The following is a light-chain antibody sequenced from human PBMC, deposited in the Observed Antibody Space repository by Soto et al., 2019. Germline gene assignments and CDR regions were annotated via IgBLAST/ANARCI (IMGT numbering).Light chain of an antibody. V-gene: IGKV1-39*01. CDR3: QQSYSTPSIT. CDR2: STS. J-gene: IGKJ5*01. CDR1: QNIRNY. Sequence: DIQMTQAPSSLSASVGDRVNITCRASQNIRNYLNWYQQKPGKAPKLLISSTSSLQIGVTSRFSGSGSGTDFTLTISSLQPEDFASYYCQQSYSTPSITFGQGTRLEI.